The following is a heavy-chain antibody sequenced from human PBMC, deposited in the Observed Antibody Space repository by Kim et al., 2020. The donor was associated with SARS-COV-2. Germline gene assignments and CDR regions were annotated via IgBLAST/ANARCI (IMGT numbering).Heavy chain of an antibody. D-gene: IGHD3-10*01. CDR2: IYYSGST. J-gene: IGHJ4*02. Sequence: SETLSLTCTVSGGSISSYYWSWIRQPPGKGLEWIGYIYYSGSTNYNPSLKSRVTISVDTSKNQFSLKLSSVTAADTAVYYCARADEEMATMGGFDYWGQGTLVTVSS. CDR1: GGSISSYY. V-gene: IGHV4-59*13. CDR3: ARADEEMATMGGFDY.